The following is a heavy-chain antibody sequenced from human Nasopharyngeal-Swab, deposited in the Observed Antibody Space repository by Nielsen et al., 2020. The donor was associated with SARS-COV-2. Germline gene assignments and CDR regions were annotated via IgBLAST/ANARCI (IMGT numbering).Heavy chain of an antibody. J-gene: IGHJ2*01. CDR3: AKVAFGVGATDWYFDL. CDR2: ISYDGSNK. CDR1: GFTFSSFG. V-gene: IGHV3-30*18. Sequence: GESLKISCAASGFTFSSFGMHWVRQAPGKGLEWVAVISYDGSNKYYADSVKGRFTISRDNSTNTLYLQMNSLRAEDTAVYYCAKVAFGVGATDWYFDLWGRGTLATVSS. D-gene: IGHD1-26*01.